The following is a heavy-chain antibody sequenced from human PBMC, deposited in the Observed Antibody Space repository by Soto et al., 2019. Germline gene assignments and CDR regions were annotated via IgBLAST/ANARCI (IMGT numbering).Heavy chain of an antibody. CDR1: GYIFTNYI. D-gene: IGHD3-9*01. Sequence: QVQLVQSGAEVKKPGASVKVSCKASGYIFTNYIMHWVRQAPGQRPEWMGWINTGNGNTHSSQKFQGRVTITRDTSANTAYMELSSLRSEDTAMYYCARDEAGTGHWFYWGQVTLVTVSS. CDR2: INTGNGNT. J-gene: IGHJ4*02. CDR3: ARDEAGTGHWFY. V-gene: IGHV1-3*04.